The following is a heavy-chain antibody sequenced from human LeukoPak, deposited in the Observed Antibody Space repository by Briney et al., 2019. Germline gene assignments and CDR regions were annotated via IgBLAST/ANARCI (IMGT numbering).Heavy chain of an antibody. V-gene: IGHV1-69*05. CDR2: IIPIFGTA. D-gene: IGHD1-7*01. CDR1: GGTFSSYA. J-gene: IGHJ6*03. Sequence: SVKVSCKASGGTFSSYAISWVRQAPGQGLEWMGGIIPIFGTANYAQKFQGRVTITTDESTSTAYMELSSLRSEDTAVYYCARVPSITGTTYYYYYYMDVWGKGTTVTVSS. CDR3: ARVPSITGTTYYYYYYMDV.